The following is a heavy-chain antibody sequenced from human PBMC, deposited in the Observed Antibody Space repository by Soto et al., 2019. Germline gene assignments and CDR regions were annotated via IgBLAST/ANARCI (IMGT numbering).Heavy chain of an antibody. V-gene: IGHV1-3*01. J-gene: IGHJ5*02. CDR3: ARALGYCSSTSFYADNWFDP. D-gene: IGHD2-2*01. CDR1: GYTFTSYA. Sequence: ASVKVSCKASGYTFTSYAMHWVRQAPGQRLEWMGWINAGNGNTKYSQKFQGRVTITRDTSASTAYMELSSLRSEDTAVYYCARALGYCSSTSFYADNWFDPWGQGTLVTVSS. CDR2: INAGNGNT.